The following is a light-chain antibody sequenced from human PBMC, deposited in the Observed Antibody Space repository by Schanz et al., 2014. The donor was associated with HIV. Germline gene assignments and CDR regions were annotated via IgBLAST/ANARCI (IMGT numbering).Light chain of an antibody. CDR3: QSFDSSLNGVV. V-gene: IGLV1-47*01. Sequence: QSVLTQPPSASGTPGQRVTISCSGSSSNIGSNYVYWYQQFPGTAPKLLIYRNNLRPSGVPDRFSGSKSGTSASLAISGLRSADEADYFCQSFDSSLNGVVFGGGTKVTVL. CDR1: SSNIGSNY. J-gene: IGLJ3*02. CDR2: RNN.